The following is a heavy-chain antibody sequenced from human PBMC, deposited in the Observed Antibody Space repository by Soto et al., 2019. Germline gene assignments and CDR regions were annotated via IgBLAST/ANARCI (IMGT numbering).Heavy chain of an antibody. V-gene: IGHV1-3*01. CDR2: INAGNGNT. D-gene: IGHD3-16*01. Sequence: QVQLVQSGAEVKKPGASVKVSCKASGYTFTSYAMHWVRQAPGQRLEWMGWINAGNGNTKYSQKFQGRVTITRDTSASTANMELSSLRSEDTAVYYCARASLSTSRGNWFDPWGQGTLVTVSS. CDR1: GYTFTSYA. CDR3: ARASLSTSRGNWFDP. J-gene: IGHJ5*02.